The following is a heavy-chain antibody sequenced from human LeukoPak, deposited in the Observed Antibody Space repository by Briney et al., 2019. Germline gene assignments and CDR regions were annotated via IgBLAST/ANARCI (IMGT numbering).Heavy chain of an antibody. CDR3: AKDLFTYYYDSSAFDY. CDR1: GFTFRSSY. V-gene: IGHV3-23*01. D-gene: IGHD3-22*01. CDR2: ISGSGGST. J-gene: IGHJ4*02. Sequence: GGSLRLSCAASGFTFRSSYMSWVRQAPGKGLEWVSAISGSGGSTYYADSVKGRFTISRDNSKNTLYLQMNSLRAEDTAVYYCAKDLFTYYYDSSAFDYWGQGTLVTVSS.